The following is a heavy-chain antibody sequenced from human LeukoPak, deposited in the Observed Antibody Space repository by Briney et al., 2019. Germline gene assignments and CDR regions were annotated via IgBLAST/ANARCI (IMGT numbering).Heavy chain of an antibody. Sequence: SETLSLTCTVSGGSISSYCWSWIRQPAGKGLEWIGRIYTSGSTNYNPSLKSRVTMSVDTSKNQFSLKLSSVTAADTAVYYCARDDMVRGVMSVADYWGQGTLVTVSS. D-gene: IGHD3-10*01. CDR1: GGSISSYC. V-gene: IGHV4-4*07. CDR3: ARDDMVRGVMSVADY. J-gene: IGHJ4*02. CDR2: IYTSGST.